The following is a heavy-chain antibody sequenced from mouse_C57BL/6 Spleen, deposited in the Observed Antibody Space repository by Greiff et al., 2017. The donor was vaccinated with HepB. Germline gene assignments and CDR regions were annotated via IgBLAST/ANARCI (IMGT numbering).Heavy chain of an antibody. Sequence: EVQVVESGGGLVKPGGSLKLSCAASGFTFSDYGMHWVRQAPEKGLEWVAYISSGSSTIYYADTVKGRFTISRDNAKNTLFLQMTSLRSEDTAVYYCARGDTVVNYYAMDYWGQGTSVTVSS. J-gene: IGHJ4*01. CDR2: ISSGSSTI. CDR1: GFTFSDYG. V-gene: IGHV5-17*01. D-gene: IGHD1-1*01. CDR3: ARGDTVVNYYAMDY.